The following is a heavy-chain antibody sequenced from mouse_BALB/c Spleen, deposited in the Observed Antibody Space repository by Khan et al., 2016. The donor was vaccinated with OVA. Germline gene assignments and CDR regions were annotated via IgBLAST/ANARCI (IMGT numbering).Heavy chain of an antibody. J-gene: IGHJ2*01. CDR2: INPSTGYT. Sequence: VQLQESGAELAKPGASVKMSCKASGYTFINYWILWVKQRPGQGLEWIGCINPSTGYTKYNQNFKDKATFTADTSSSTAYLQLSSLTSEDSAVDCCASRGLRWDLDYWGQGTTLTVSS. D-gene: IGHD1-1*02. CDR3: ASRGLRWDLDY. CDR1: GYTFINYW. V-gene: IGHV1-7*01.